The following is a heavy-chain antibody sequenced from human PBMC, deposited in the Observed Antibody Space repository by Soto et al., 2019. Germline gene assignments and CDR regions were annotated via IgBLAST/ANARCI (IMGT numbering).Heavy chain of an antibody. Sequence: SETLSLTCAVSGGSISSGGYSWSWIRQPPGKGLEWIGYIYHSGSTYYNPSLKSRVTISVDRSENQFSLKLSSVTAADTAVYYCARGTDFWSGYYNGAFDIWGQGTMVTVSS. CDR2: IYHSGST. CDR1: GGSISSGGYS. CDR3: ARGTDFWSGYYNGAFDI. V-gene: IGHV4-30-2*01. D-gene: IGHD3-3*01. J-gene: IGHJ3*02.